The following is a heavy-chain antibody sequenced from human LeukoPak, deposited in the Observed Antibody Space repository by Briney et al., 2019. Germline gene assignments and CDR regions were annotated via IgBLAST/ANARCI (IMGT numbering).Heavy chain of an antibody. CDR1: GYTLTELS. J-gene: IGHJ4*02. V-gene: IGHV1-24*01. D-gene: IGHD2-2*01. Sequence: ASVTVSCKVSGYTLTELSMHWVRQAPGKGLEWMGGFDPEDGETIYAQKFQGRVTMTEDTSTDTAYMELSSLRSEDTAVYYCAKVHCISTNCNHIWTYFDYWGQGTLVTVSS. CDR3: AKVHCISTNCNHIWTYFDY. CDR2: FDPEDGET.